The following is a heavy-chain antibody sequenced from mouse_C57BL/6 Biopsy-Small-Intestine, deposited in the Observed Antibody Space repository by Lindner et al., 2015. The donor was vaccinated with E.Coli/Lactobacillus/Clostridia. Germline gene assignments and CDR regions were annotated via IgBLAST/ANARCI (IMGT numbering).Heavy chain of an antibody. V-gene: IGHV1-82*01. CDR1: GYAFSSSW. J-gene: IGHJ2*01. D-gene: IGHD2-5*01. CDR2: IYPGDGDT. CDR3: ARSDWDYSNYVYYFDY. Sequence: VQLQESGPELVKPGASVKISCKASGYAFSSSWMNWVKQRPGKGLEWIGRIYPGDGDTNYNGKFKGEATLTADKSSSTAYMQLSSLTSEDSAVYFCARSDWDYSNYVYYFDYWGQGTTLTVSS.